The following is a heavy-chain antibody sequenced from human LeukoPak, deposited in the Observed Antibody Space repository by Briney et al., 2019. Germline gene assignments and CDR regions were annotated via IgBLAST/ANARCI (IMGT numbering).Heavy chain of an antibody. CDR2: ISAYNGNT. Sequence: GASVKVSCKASGYTFTSYGISWVRQAPGQGLEWMGWISAYNGNTNYAQRLQGRVTMTTDTSTSTAYMELRSLRSDDTAVYYCARGPIQLMRGVYFDHWGQGTLVTVSS. D-gene: IGHD5-18*01. CDR1: GYTFTSYG. CDR3: ARGPIQLMRGVYFDH. J-gene: IGHJ4*02. V-gene: IGHV1-18*01.